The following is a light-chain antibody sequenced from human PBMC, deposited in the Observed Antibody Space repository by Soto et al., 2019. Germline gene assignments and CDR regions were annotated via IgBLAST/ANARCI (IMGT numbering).Light chain of an antibody. CDR1: SSNNGSNT. J-gene: IGLJ2*01. Sequence: QSVLTQPPSASGTPGQRVTISCSGSSSNNGSNTVNWYQQLPGTAPKLLFYSYNQRPSGVPDRFSGSKSGTSASLAISGLQSEDEADYYCAAWDDSLNGVVFGRGTKLTVL. CDR3: AAWDDSLNGVV. V-gene: IGLV1-44*01. CDR2: SYN.